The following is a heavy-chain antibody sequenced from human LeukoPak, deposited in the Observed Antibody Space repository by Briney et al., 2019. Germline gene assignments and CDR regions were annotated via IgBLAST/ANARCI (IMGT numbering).Heavy chain of an antibody. Sequence: SVNVLCKACVGTFSSYAISWVRQAPGQGLEWMGGIIPIFGTANYAQKFQGRVTMTADESTSAAYMELSRLRSEDTGVYYCARGVVVPAAMVGAGFFDYWGQGTLVTVSS. CDR1: VGTFSSYA. D-gene: IGHD2-2*01. CDR3: ARGVVVPAAMVGAGFFDY. V-gene: IGHV1-69*13. CDR2: IIPIFGTA. J-gene: IGHJ4*02.